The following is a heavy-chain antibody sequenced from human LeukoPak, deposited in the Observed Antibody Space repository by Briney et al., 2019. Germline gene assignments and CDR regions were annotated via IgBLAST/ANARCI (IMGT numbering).Heavy chain of an antibody. D-gene: IGHD6-19*01. V-gene: IGHV3-48*01. Sequence: GGSLRLSCAASGFTFSSYSMNWVRQAPGRGLEWVSFISSDGSTRYHADSVKSRFTISRDNAKNSLYLQMNTLRAEDTAVYYCARVSGWYSVEDYWGQGTLVTVSS. CDR2: ISSDGSTR. J-gene: IGHJ4*02. CDR3: ARVSGWYSVEDY. CDR1: GFTFSSYS.